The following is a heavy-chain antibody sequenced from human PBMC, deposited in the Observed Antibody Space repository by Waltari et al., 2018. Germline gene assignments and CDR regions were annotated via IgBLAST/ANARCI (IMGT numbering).Heavy chain of an antibody. D-gene: IGHD5-12*01. CDR3: ARDQDGYNLDY. V-gene: IGHV1-69*08. Sequence: QVQLVQSGAEVKKPGSSVKVSCKASGGTFSSYTISWVRQAPGQGLEWMGRIIPILGIANYAQKFQGRVTITADKSTSTAYMELSSLRSEDTAVYYCARDQDGYNLDYWGQGTLVTVSS. CDR1: GGTFSSYT. J-gene: IGHJ4*02. CDR2: IIPILGIA.